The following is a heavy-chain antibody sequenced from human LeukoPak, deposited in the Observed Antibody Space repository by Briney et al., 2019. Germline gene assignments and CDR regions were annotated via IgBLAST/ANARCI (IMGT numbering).Heavy chain of an antibody. Sequence: GGSLRLSCAASGFNFDDYAMHWVRQAPGKGLEWVTLIFGDGGKTSYADSVRGRFTISRDNSKNFLFLQMDSLRTEDTALYYCAKTSCYGYERYFESWGQGTLVTVSS. V-gene: IGHV3-43*02. CDR1: GFNFDDYA. CDR3: AKTSCYGYERYFES. D-gene: IGHD5-18*01. CDR2: IFGDGGKT. J-gene: IGHJ4*02.